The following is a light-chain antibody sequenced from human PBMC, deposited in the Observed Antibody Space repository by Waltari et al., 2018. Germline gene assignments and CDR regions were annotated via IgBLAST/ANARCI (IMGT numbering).Light chain of an antibody. CDR1: SSDVGAYKY. J-gene: IGLJ3*02. V-gene: IGLV2-14*03. Sequence: QSALTQPASVSGSPGQSITISCLGSSSDVGAYKYVPWFQQHPGKAPKLISYDASTRPSGTSDRFSGSKSGNTASLTISGLQAEDEADYYCSSYTTSRTWVFGGGTKLTVL. CDR3: SSYTTSRTWV. CDR2: DAS.